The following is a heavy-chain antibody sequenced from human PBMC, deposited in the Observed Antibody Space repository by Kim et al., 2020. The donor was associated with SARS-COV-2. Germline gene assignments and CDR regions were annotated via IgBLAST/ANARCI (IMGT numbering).Heavy chain of an antibody. CDR3: AKGTSHNYDSSGYVY. CDR1: GFTFSSYA. CDR2: ISGSSGGST. V-gene: IGHV3-23*01. J-gene: IGHJ4*02. D-gene: IGHD3-22*01. Sequence: GGSLRLSCAASGFTFSSYAMSWVRQAPGKGLEWVSAISGSSGGSTYNADSVKGRFTISRDNSKNTLYLQMNSLRAEDTAVYYCAKGTSHNYDSSGYVYWGQGTLVTVSS.